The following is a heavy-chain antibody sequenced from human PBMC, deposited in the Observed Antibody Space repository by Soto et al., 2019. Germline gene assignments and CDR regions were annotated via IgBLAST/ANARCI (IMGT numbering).Heavy chain of an antibody. CDR3: ASLCGGSCYDSDV. D-gene: IGHD2-15*01. CDR1: GYSFTSYA. V-gene: IGHV1-3*04. Sequence: ASVNVSCKASGYSFTSYAMHWVRQAPGQRLEWMGWINTGNGNTKYSQKFQGRVTITRDTFASTAYMELSSLRSEDTAVYYCASLCGGSCYDSDVWGQGTTVTVSS. CDR2: INTGNGNT. J-gene: IGHJ6*02.